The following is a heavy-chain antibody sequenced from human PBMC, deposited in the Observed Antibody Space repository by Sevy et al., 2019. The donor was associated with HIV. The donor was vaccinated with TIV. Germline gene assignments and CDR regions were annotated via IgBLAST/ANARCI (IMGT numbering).Heavy chain of an antibody. V-gene: IGHV3-7*01. CDR1: GFTFSPYW. Sequence: GGSLRLSCAASGFTFSPYWMTWVRQAPGKGLEWVANIRPDGSDKYYVESVKGRFTISRDNAKNSLYLQMNSLRADDTAMCDCAIGVGLDCWGQGALVTVSS. J-gene: IGHJ4*02. D-gene: IGHD1-26*01. CDR2: IRPDGSDK. CDR3: AIGVGLDC.